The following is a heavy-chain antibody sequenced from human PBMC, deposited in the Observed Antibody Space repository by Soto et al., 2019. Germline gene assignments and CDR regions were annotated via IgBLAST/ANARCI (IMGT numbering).Heavy chain of an antibody. D-gene: IGHD3-16*01. V-gene: IGHV3-64*04. CDR1: GFTFSSYA. J-gene: IGHJ6*02. Sequence: GGSLRLSCSASGFTFSSYAMHWVRQAPGKGLEYVSAISSNGSNTYYADSVKGRFTTSRDNSKNTLYLQMNSLRAEDTAVYYCAKLTLSAQHYYYYGMDVWGQGTTVTVSS. CDR2: ISSNGSNT. CDR3: AKLTLSAQHYYYYGMDV.